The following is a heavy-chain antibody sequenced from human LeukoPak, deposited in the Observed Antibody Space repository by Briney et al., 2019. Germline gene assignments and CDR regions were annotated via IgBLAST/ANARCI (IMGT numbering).Heavy chain of an antibody. V-gene: IGHV3-21*01. CDR3: ARDGRQLGFDY. CDR2: ISSSSSYI. J-gene: IGHJ4*02. D-gene: IGHD3-10*01. CDR1: GFTFSSYT. Sequence: GGSLRLSCAASGFTFSSYTMNWVRQAPGKGLEWVSSISSSSSYIYYADSVKGRFTISRDNAKNSLYLQMNSLRAEDTAVYYCARDGRQLGFDYWGQGTLVTVSS.